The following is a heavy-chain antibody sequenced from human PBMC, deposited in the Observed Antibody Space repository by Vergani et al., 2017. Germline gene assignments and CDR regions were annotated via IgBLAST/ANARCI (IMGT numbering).Heavy chain of an antibody. CDR1: GFTFSSYG. CDR2: ISYDGSNK. J-gene: IGHJ6*02. D-gene: IGHD3-3*01. CDR3: ARDIGYYEVSYYYYYGMDV. V-gene: IGHV3-30*03. Sequence: QVQLVESGGGVVQPGRSLRLSCAASGFTFSSYGMHWVRQAPGKGLEWVAVISYDGSNKYYADSVKGRFTISRDNSKNTLYLQMNSLRAEDTAVYYCARDIGYYEVSYYYYYGMDVWGQGTTVTVSS.